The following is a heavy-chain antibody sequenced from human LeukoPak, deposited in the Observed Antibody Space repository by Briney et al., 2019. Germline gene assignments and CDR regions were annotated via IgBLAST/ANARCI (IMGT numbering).Heavy chain of an antibody. J-gene: IGHJ5*01. CDR3: ATGQTTPVLVDTLDS. D-gene: IGHD2-15*01. CDR1: GYTVSELS. CDR2: FDPDEAET. V-gene: IGHV1-24*01. Sequence: ASVKASPKVSGYTVSELSIYWVRQAPGKGLEWMGGFDPDEAETVFAGKFQGRVTMAEDTSTNTAYMELTSLRSEDTAVYYCATGQTTPVLVDTLDSWGQGRPVTVSS.